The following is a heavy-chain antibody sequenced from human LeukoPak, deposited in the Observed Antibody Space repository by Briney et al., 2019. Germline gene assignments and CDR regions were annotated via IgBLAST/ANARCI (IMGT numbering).Heavy chain of an antibody. CDR1: GYSFSSYW. Sequence: GESLKISCKGSGYSFSSYWISWVRQIPGKGLEWSGRIDPGDSFTKYRPSLEGRVTISADKSLSTVYLQWNSLKASDTAIYYCARDGGGVASWVSHWGQGTLVTVSS. V-gene: IGHV5-10-1*01. D-gene: IGHD2-8*02. CDR3: ARDGGGVASWVSH. CDR2: IDPGDSFT. J-gene: IGHJ4*02.